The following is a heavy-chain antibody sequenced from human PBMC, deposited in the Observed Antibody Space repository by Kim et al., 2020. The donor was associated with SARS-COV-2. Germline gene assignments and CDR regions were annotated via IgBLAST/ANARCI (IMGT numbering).Heavy chain of an antibody. CDR3: ARVPQGGYDFDAFDI. J-gene: IGHJ3*02. V-gene: IGHV3-21*01. Sequence: DSGKGRLPISRENAKNSLYLQMNSLRAEDTAVYYCARVPQGGYDFDAFDIWGQGTMVTVSS. D-gene: IGHD5-12*01.